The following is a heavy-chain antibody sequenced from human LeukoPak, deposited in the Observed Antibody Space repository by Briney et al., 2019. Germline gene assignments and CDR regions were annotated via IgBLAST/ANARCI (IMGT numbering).Heavy chain of an antibody. CDR1: GGSISSSSYY. D-gene: IGHD1-26*01. V-gene: IGHV4-39*07. CDR3: ARGGQYSGSYYGY. CDR2: IYYSGST. J-gene: IGHJ4*02. Sequence: SETLSLTCTVSGGSISSSSYYWGWIRQPPGKGLEWIGSIYYSGSTYYNPSLKSRVTISVDTSKNQFSLKLSSVTAADTAVYYCARGGQYSGSYYGYWGQGTLVTVSS.